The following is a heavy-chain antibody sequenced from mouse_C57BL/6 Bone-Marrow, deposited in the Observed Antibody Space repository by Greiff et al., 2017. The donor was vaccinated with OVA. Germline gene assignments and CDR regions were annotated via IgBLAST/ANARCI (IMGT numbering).Heavy chain of an antibody. V-gene: IGHV1-39*01. J-gene: IGHJ3*01. Sequence: VQLQQSGPELVKPGASVKISCKASGYSFTDYNMNWVKQSNGKSLEWIGVLNPNYGTTSYNQKFKGKATLTVDQSSSTAYMQLNSLTSEDSAVYYCAREGDECYYPWFAYWGQGTLVTVSA. CDR3: AREGDECYYPWFAY. D-gene: IGHD2-3*01. CDR1: GYSFTDYN. CDR2: LNPNYGTT.